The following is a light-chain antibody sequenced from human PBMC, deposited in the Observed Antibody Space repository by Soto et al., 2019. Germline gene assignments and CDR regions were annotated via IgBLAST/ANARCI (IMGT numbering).Light chain of an antibody. J-gene: IGKJ4*01. CDR3: QQYNSYPLT. Sequence: DIQMTQSPSSLSASVGDRVTITCRASQTIGSWLAWYQQKPGKVPKHLIYAASSLQSGVPSRFSGSGSGTDFTLTISSLQPEDFATYYCQQYNSYPLTFGGGTKVDIK. V-gene: IGKV1D-16*01. CDR1: QTIGSW. CDR2: AAS.